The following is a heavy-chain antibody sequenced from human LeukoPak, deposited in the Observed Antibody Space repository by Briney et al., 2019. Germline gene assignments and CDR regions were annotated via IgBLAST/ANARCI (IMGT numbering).Heavy chain of an antibody. Sequence: GGSLRLSCAASGFTFSSYWMTWVRQAPGRGLEWVANIKQDGSEKYYVDSVKGRFTISRDNAKNSLFLQMNTLRAEDTAVYYCARSEYHFWSTYPFDYWGQGTLVTVSS. CDR1: GFTFSSYW. CDR3: ARSEYHFWSTYPFDY. J-gene: IGHJ4*02. V-gene: IGHV3-7*01. D-gene: IGHD3-3*01. CDR2: IKQDGSEK.